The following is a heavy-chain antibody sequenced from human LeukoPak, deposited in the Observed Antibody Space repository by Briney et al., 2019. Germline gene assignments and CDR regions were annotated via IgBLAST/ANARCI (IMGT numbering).Heavy chain of an antibody. J-gene: IGHJ2*01. V-gene: IGHV3-7*03. D-gene: IGHD5-24*01. CDR1: GFTFSSYW. CDR3: ARSLETLKRFYWYFDL. CDR2: IKQDGSEK. Sequence: GGSLRLSCAASGFTFSSYWMSWVRKAPGQGLEWVANIKQDGSEKDYVDSVKGRFTIPRDNAKNSLYLQMNSLRAKDTAVYYCARSLETLKRFYWYFDLWGRGTLVTVSS.